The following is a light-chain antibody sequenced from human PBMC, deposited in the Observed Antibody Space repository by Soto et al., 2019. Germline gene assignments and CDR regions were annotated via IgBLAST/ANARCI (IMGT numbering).Light chain of an antibody. Sequence: DIQMTQSPSTLSGSVGDRVTITCRASQTISSWLAWYQQKPGKAPKLLIYDASTLKSGVPSRFSGSGSGTEFSLTISSLQPDDFGTYYCQQYDTSPLTFGGGTKVDIK. CDR3: QQYDTSPLT. J-gene: IGKJ4*01. V-gene: IGKV1-5*01. CDR1: QTISSW. CDR2: DAS.